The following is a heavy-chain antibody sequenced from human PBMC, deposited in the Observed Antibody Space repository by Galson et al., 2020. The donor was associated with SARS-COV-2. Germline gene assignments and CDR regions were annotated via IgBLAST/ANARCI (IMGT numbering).Heavy chain of an antibody. J-gene: IGHJ4*02. Sequence: GESLKIHCAAPGFYFRTYAMQLVRQAPGKGLEWVAAVSYVSTNKYYADPVKGRFTISRDNPKNTLYLQMNSLRPEDTAIYHCARGREGGYYDSGGPLGASWGQGNLVTVSS. CDR1: GFYFRTYA. CDR3: ARGREGGYYDSGGPLGAS. D-gene: IGHD3-10*01. CDR2: VSYVSTNK. V-gene: IGHV3-30-3*01.